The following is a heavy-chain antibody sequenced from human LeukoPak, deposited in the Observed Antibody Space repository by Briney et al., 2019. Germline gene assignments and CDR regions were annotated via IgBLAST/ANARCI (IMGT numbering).Heavy chain of an antibody. CDR1: GFTFSIYT. CDR3: ARATTYDILTGYFDY. CDR2: ISSSSSYI. Sequence: GGSLRLSCASCGFTFSIYTMNWVRQAPGKGLEWVSSISSSSSYIYYAESVKGRFTMSRDNAKNSLYLQMNSLRAEDTAVYYCARATTYDILTGYFDYWGQGTLVTVSS. J-gene: IGHJ4*02. V-gene: IGHV3-21*01. D-gene: IGHD3-9*01.